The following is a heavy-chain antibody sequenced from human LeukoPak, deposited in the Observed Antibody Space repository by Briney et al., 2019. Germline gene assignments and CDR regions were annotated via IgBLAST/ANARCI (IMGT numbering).Heavy chain of an antibody. J-gene: IGHJ6*02. CDR1: GFTFRTYA. D-gene: IGHD3-10*01. CDR2: DRGSGDTT. V-gene: IGHV3-23*01. CDR3: ARDMVRGAPDYYYYGMDV. Sequence: GGSLRLSCAASGFTFRTYALSWVRQAPGRGLEWVSADRGSGDTTFYADSVKGRFTISRDNSKNTLYLQMNSLRAEDTAVYYCARDMVRGAPDYYYYGMDVWGQGTTVTVSS.